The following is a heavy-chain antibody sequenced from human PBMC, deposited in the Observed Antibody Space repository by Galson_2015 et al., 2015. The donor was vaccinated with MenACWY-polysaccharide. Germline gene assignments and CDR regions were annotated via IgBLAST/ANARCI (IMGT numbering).Heavy chain of an antibody. CDR3: ARGVYCGGGCYSGTDH. D-gene: IGHD2-21*02. CDR1: GGSISRNIYY. J-gene: IGHJ4*02. V-gene: IGHV4-31*03. CDR2: ILYSGST. Sequence: TLSLTCSVSGGSISRNIYYWTWIRHHPGKGLEWIGYILYSGSTYYNPSLKSRVTMSVDTSKNLFSLSLSSVTAADTAVYYCARGVYCGGGCYSGTDHWGQGTLVTV.